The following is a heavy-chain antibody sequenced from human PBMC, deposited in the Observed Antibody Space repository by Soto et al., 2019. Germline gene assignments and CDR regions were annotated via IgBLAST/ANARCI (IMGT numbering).Heavy chain of an antibody. CDR2: ISYGGSNK. V-gene: IGHV3-30*18. J-gene: IGHJ5*02. D-gene: IGHD2-2*01. Sequence: QVQLVESGGGVVQPGRSLRLSCAASGFTFSSYGMHWVRQAPGKGLEWVAVISYGGSNKYYADSVKGRFTISRDNSKNTLYLQMNNLRAEDTAVYDCAKDNCISTSCYRLYNWFDPWGQGTLVTVSS. CDR1: GFTFSSYG. CDR3: AKDNCISTSCYRLYNWFDP.